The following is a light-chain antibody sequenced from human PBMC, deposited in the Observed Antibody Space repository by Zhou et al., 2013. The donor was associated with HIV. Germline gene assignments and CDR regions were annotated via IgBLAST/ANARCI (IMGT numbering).Light chain of an antibody. CDR1: QSVSRY. CDR3: QQRSDWPIT. V-gene: IGKV3-11*01. J-gene: IGKJ5*01. CDR2: DAS. Sequence: EILLTQSPATLSLSPGERATLSCRASQSVSRYLAWYQQKPGQAPRLLIYDASNRATGIPARFSGSGSGTDFTLTISSLEPEDFAVYYCQQRSDWPITFGQGT.